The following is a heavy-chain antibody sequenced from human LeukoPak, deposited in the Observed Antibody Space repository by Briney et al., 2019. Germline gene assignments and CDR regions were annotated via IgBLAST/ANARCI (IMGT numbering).Heavy chain of an antibody. CDR3: ARAEGYDSSGFPLDY. J-gene: IGHJ4*02. V-gene: IGHV1-2*04. Sequence: ASVKVSCKASGYTFTGYYMHWVRQAPGQGLEWMGWINPNSGGTNYAQKFQGWVTMTRDTSISTAYMELSRLRSDDTAVYYCARAEGYDSSGFPLDYWGQGTLVTVPS. CDR1: GYTFTGYY. D-gene: IGHD3-22*01. CDR2: INPNSGGT.